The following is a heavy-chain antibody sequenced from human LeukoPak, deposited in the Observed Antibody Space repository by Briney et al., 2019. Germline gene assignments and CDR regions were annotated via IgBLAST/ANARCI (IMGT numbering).Heavy chain of an antibody. V-gene: IGHV3-21*01. CDR2: ISSSSDYI. J-gene: IGHJ4*02. CDR1: GFTFNNYI. CDR3: AREGTSGSSSVRTFDY. Sequence: GGSLRLSCATSGFTFNNYIMNWVRQAPGKGLEWVSSISSSSDYIYYADSVKGRFTISRDNAKNSLYLQMNSLRAEDTAVYYCAREGTSGSSSVRTFDYWGQGTLVTVSS. D-gene: IGHD6-6*01.